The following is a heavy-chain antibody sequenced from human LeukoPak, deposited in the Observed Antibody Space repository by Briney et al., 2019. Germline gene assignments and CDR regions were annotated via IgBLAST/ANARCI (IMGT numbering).Heavy chain of an antibody. CDR3: ARDAGLVRFSPTYYFDY. V-gene: IGHV4-59*11. CDR1: GGSISSHY. D-gene: IGHD3-3*01. J-gene: IGHJ4*02. CDR2: IYYSGST. Sequence: SETLSLTCTVSGGSISSHYWSWIRQPPGKGLEWIGYIYYSGSTNYNPSLKSRVTISADTSKNQFSLKLSSVTAADTAVYYCARDAGLVRFSPTYYFDYWGQGTLVTVSS.